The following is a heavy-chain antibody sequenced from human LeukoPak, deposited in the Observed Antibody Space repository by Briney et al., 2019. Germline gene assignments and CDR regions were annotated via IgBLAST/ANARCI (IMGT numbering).Heavy chain of an antibody. J-gene: IGHJ6*02. V-gene: IGHV4-34*01. Sequence: PSETLSLTCAVYGGSFSGYYWTWIRQPPGKGLEWIREINDNESTNYNPSLKSRVTISVDTSKNQFSLRLSSVSAADTAVYYCARRPYYDFWSGYSYSGLDVWGQGSTVTVSS. CDR2: INDNEST. CDR1: GGSFSGYY. D-gene: IGHD3-3*01. CDR3: ARRPYYDFWSGYSYSGLDV.